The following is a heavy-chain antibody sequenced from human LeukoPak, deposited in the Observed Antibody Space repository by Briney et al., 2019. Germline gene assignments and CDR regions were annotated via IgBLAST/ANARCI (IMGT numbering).Heavy chain of an antibody. Sequence: SQTLSLTCAVSGGSISSGGHSWSWIRQPPGKGLEWIGYIYHSGSTYYNPSLKSRVTISIDRSKNQFSLKLSSVTAADTAVYYCARGPPCGDYRDNWFDPWGQGTLVTVSS. V-gene: IGHV4-30-2*01. CDR3: ARGPPCGDYRDNWFDP. CDR2: IYHSGST. J-gene: IGHJ5*02. D-gene: IGHD4-17*01. CDR1: GGSISSGGHS.